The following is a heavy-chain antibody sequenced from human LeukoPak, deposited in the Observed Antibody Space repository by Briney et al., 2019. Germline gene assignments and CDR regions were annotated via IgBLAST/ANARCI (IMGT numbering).Heavy chain of an antibody. J-gene: IGHJ6*02. D-gene: IGHD5-18*01. V-gene: IGHV4-39*01. Sequence: PSEPLSLICTVSGGSVSSSSYYWGWIRQPPGKGLEWIGSIYYSGSTYYNPSLKSRVTISVDTSKNQFSLKMSSVTAADTAVYYCARTTWIQLWLAYYYYGMDGWGQGTTVTVSS. CDR3: ARTTWIQLWLAYYYYGMDG. CDR1: GGSVSSSSYY. CDR2: IYYSGST.